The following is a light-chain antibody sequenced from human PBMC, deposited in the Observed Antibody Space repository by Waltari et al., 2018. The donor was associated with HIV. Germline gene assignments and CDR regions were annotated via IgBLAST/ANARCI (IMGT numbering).Light chain of an antibody. J-gene: IGKJ4*01. CDR2: GAS. V-gene: IGKV3-15*01. CDR3: QQYNNWPLT. CDR1: QSVRSN. Sequence: ETVMAQSPATLSVSPGERATLSCRASQSVRSNLAWYQQKLGQAPRLLIYGASTRATGIAARFSGSGSGTEFTLTISSLQSEDFAVYYCQQYNNWPLTFGGGTKVEIK.